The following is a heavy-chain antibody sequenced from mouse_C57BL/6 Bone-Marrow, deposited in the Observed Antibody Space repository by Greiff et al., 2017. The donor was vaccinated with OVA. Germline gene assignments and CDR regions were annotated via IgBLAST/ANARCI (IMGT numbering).Heavy chain of an antibody. V-gene: IGHV5-9*01. J-gene: IGHJ3*01. D-gene: IGHD3-2*02. Sequence: EVKLMESGGGLVKPGGSLKLSCAASGFTFSSYTMSWVRQTPEKRLEWVATISGGGGNTYYPDSVKGRFTISRGNAKNTLYLQMSSLRSEDTALYYCARHKAAQATGFAYWGQGTLVTVSA. CDR3: ARHKAAQATGFAY. CDR2: ISGGGGNT. CDR1: GFTFSSYT.